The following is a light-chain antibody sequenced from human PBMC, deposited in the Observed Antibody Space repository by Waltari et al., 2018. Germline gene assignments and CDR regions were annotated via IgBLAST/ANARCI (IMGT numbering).Light chain of an antibody. Sequence: ETAMTQSPATLSVSPGERVTLSCRASQSVAGNLAWYQQKPGQAPRLLIYGASTRATGIPARFSGSGSGTEFTLTISSLQSEDFAVYYCQQYNNWPRTFGQGTKLEI. V-gene: IGKV3-15*01. CDR2: GAS. J-gene: IGKJ2*01. CDR3: QQYNNWPRT. CDR1: QSVAGN.